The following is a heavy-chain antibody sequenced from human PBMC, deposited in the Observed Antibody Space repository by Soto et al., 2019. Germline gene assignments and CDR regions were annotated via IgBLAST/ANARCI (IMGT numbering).Heavy chain of an antibody. Sequence: PGGSLRLSCAASGFTFSDYYMSWIRQAPGKGLEWVSYISSSSSTIYYADSVKGRFTISRDNAKNSLYLQMNSLKTEDTAVYYCTTVDYCGGDCYSAYYYYMDVWGKGTTVTVSS. V-gene: IGHV3-11*01. CDR1: GFTFSDYY. J-gene: IGHJ6*03. CDR2: ISSSSSTI. D-gene: IGHD2-21*01. CDR3: TTVDYCGGDCYSAYYYYMDV.